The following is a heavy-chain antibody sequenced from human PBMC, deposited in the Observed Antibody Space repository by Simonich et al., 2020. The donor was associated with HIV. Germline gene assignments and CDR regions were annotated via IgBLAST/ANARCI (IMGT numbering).Heavy chain of an antibody. J-gene: IGHJ4*02. CDR3: ARETPSSGGYSKDYFDY. CDR1: AGSFSDYY. V-gene: IGHV4-34*01. D-gene: IGHD6-13*01. Sequence: QVQLPQWGAGLLMPSETLSLTCAVYAGSFSDYYWNWIRQPPGKGLEWIGEIHHGGSPHHNPSPTIRVIISVDTSKNQFSLRLSSVTAADTAVYYCARETPSSGGYSKDYFDYWGQGTLVTVSA. CDR2: IHHGGSP.